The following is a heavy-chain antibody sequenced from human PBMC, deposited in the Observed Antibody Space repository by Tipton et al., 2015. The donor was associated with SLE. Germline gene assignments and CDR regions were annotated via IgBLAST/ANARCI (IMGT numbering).Heavy chain of an antibody. V-gene: IGHV4-34*01. D-gene: IGHD3-9*01. CDR1: GASFSDYY. Sequence: TLSLTCDVYGASFSDYYWSWIRQPPGKGLEWIGEINHSGSTNYNPSLKSRVTISVDTSKNQFSLNLNSVTAADTAVYYCARGDFGLTGRYSYYYMDVWGKGTTVTVSS. J-gene: IGHJ6*03. CDR3: ARGDFGLTGRYSYYYMDV. CDR2: INHSGST.